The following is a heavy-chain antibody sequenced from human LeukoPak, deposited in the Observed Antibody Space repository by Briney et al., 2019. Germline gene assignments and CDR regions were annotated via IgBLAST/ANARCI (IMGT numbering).Heavy chain of an antibody. CDR3: ARSSWPPYYFDY. D-gene: IGHD6-13*01. Sequence: ASVKVSCKASGGTFSSYAISWVRQAPGQGLEWMGGIIPIFGTANYAQKFQGRVTITADESTSTAYMELSSLRSEDTAVCYCARSSWPPYYFDYWGQGTLVTVSS. J-gene: IGHJ4*02. CDR1: GGTFSSYA. V-gene: IGHV1-69*13. CDR2: IIPIFGTA.